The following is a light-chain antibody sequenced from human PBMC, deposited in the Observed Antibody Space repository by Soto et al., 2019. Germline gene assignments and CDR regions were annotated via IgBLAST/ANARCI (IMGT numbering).Light chain of an antibody. J-gene: IGKJ5*01. CDR2: DAS. CDR1: QSVSSN. CDR3: QQYHNWPIT. V-gene: IGKV3-15*01. Sequence: EIVLTQSPATLPVSPGERATLCFRASQSVSSNLACHQQKPGQAPRILMYDASTRATGIPARFSGSGSGTEFTLTISSLQSEDFAVYYCQQYHNWPITFGQGTRLEIK.